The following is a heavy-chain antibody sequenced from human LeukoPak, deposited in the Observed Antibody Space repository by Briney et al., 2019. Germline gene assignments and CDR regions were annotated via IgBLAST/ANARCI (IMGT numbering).Heavy chain of an antibody. D-gene: IGHD2-21*01. CDR2: IKHDGSDA. V-gene: IGHV3-7*01. Sequence: GRSLRLSCAASGFTFSSYAMSWVRQTPGKGLEWVANIKHDGSDAYYADSVSGRLTVSRDNAKNSLYLQMNSLRAEDTAVYYCVKGGWVHILDHWGQGALVTVSP. J-gene: IGHJ4*02. CDR3: VKGGWVHILDH. CDR1: GFTFSSYA.